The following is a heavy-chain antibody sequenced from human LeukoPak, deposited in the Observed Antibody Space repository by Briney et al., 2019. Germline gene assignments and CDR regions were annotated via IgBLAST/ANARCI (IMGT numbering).Heavy chain of an antibody. CDR1: GGSISSYY. J-gene: IGHJ2*01. V-gene: IGHV4-59*01. Sequence: SETLSLTCTVSGGSISSYYWSWIRQPPGKGLEWIGYIYYSGSTNYNPSLKSRVTISVDTSKNQFSLKLSSVTAADTAVYYCARLRFLKWKYWCFDLWGRGTLVTVSS. CDR2: IYYSGST. CDR3: ARLRFLKWKYWCFDL. D-gene: IGHD3-3*01.